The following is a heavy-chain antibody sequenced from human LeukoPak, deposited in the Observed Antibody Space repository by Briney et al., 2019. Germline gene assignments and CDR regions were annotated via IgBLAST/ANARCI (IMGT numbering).Heavy chain of an antibody. J-gene: IGHJ6*02. Sequence: GGSLRLSCAASGFSFSSYAMTWARQAPVKGLEWVSAISGDGTRTYYADSVRGRFTISRDNSKNTLYLQMNSLRAEDTAVYYCARGGSGWSYFYYYGMDVWGQGTTVTVSS. CDR3: ARGGSGWSYFYYYGMDV. CDR2: ISGDGTRT. D-gene: IGHD6-19*01. V-gene: IGHV3-23*01. CDR1: GFSFSSYA.